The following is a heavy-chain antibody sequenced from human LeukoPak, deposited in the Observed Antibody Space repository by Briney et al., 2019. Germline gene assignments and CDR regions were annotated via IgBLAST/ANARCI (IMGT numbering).Heavy chain of an antibody. V-gene: IGHV3-33*08. CDR2: IWYDGSNK. CDR3: ARGPIGGNWFDP. J-gene: IGHJ5*02. Sequence: PGGSLRLSCAASGFTFSSYGMHWVRQAPGKGLEWVAVIWYDGSNKYYADSVKGRFTISRDNSKNTLYLQMNSLRAEDTAVYYCARGPIGGNWFDPWGQGTLVTVSS. D-gene: IGHD3-10*01. CDR1: GFTFSSYG.